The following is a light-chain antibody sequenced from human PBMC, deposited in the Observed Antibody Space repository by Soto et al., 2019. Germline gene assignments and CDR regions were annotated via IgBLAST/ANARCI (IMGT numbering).Light chain of an antibody. Sequence: DIQVTQSPSTLSASVGDRVTFTCRASQSISSWLAWYQHKPGRAPKLLIYDASTLESGVPSRFSGSGSGTEFTLTISRLQPDDFATYYCQQYNTYPWTFGQGTKVEIK. CDR3: QQYNTYPWT. V-gene: IGKV1-5*01. J-gene: IGKJ1*01. CDR1: QSISSW. CDR2: DAS.